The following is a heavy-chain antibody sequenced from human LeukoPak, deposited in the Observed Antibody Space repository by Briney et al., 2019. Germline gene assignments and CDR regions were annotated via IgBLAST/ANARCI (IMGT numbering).Heavy chain of an antibody. V-gene: IGHV3-74*03. CDR1: GFTFSSSR. Sequence: GGSLRLSCAVSGFTFSSSRMHWVRQVPGKGLVWVSRINNDGSYKTYADSVKRRFTVSRDNAKNTLYLQMSSLRAEDTAVYYCTRGAYTYGLNWGQGTLVTVSS. J-gene: IGHJ4*02. CDR3: TRGAYTYGLN. D-gene: IGHD5-18*01. CDR2: INNDGSYK.